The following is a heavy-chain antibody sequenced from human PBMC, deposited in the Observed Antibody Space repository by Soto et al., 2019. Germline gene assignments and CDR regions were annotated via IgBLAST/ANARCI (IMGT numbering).Heavy chain of an antibody. D-gene: IGHD6-6*01. CDR3: ARRISYSSSPDYYYYGMDV. Sequence: GESLKISCKGSGYSFTSYWIGWVRQMPGKGLEWMGIIYPGDSDTRYSPSFQGQVTISADKSISTAYLQWSSLKASDTAMYYCARRISYSSSPDYYYYGMDVWVQGTTVTVSS. CDR2: IYPGDSDT. J-gene: IGHJ6*02. V-gene: IGHV5-51*01. CDR1: GYSFTSYW.